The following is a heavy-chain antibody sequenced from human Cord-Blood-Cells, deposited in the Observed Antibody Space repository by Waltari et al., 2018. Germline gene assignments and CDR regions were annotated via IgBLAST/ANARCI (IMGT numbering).Heavy chain of an antibody. CDR2: INAGNGNT. D-gene: IGHD3-10*01. CDR1: GYTFTSYA. CDR3: ARGLYGSGSYYITGALSSPDY. Sequence: QVQLVQSGAEVKKPGASVKVSCKASGYTFTSYAMHWVRQAPGQRLEGMGWINAGNGNTKYSQKFQGRVTITRDTSASTAYMELSSLRSEDTAVYYCARGLYGSGSYYITGALSSPDYWGQGTLVTVSS. V-gene: IGHV1-3*01. J-gene: IGHJ4*02.